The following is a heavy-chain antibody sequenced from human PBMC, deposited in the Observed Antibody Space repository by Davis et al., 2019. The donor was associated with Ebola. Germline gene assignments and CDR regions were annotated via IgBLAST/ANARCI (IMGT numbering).Heavy chain of an antibody. D-gene: IGHD3-10*01. V-gene: IGHV4-4*07. J-gene: IGHJ6*03. CDR1: GGSISSYY. Sequence: PSETLSLTCTVSGGSISSYYWSWIRQPAGKGLERIGRIYTSGSTNYNPSLKSRVTISVDTSKNQFSLKLSSVTAADTAVYYCARGGSGSYWNYYYYMDVWGKGTTVTVSS. CDR2: IYTSGST. CDR3: ARGGSGSYWNYYYYMDV.